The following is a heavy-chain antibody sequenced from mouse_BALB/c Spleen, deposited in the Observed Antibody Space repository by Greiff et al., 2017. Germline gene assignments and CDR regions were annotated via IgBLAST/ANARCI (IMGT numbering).Heavy chain of an antibody. CDR1: GFTFSSYA. CDR3: ARGVWGSYYFDY. J-gene: IGHJ2*01. CDR2: ISSGGST. Sequence: EVMLVESGGGLVKPGGSLKLSCAASGFTFSSYAMSWVRQTPEKRLEWVASISSGGSTYYPDSVKGRVTISRDNARNILYLQMNSLRSEDTAMYYCARGVWGSYYFDYWGQGTTLTVSS. V-gene: IGHV5-6-5*01.